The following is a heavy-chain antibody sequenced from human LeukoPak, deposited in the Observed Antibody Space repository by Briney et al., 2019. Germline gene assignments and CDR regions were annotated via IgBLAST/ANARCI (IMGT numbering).Heavy chain of an antibody. J-gene: IGHJ4*02. V-gene: IGHV4-59*01. CDR2: IYYDGNT. CDR1: GGSISSYF. CDR3: ARTSDPGYFDY. Sequence: ASETLSLTCTVSGGSISSYFWSWIRQPPGKGLEGIGYIYYDGNTNYNPSLKSRVTISVDTSKNQFSLKLSSVTAADTAVYFCARTSDPGYFDYWGQGTLVTVS.